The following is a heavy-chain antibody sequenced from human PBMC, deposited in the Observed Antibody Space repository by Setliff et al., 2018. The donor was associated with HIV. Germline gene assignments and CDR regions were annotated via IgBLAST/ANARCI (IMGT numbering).Heavy chain of an antibody. CDR2: VNHNGNI. CDR1: GVPFSDYY. J-gene: IGHJ4*02. D-gene: IGHD2-21*02. V-gene: IGHV4-34*01. Sequence: ETLSLTCALNGVPFSDYYWNWIRQSPGKGLEWIVEVNHNGNINYNPSLKSRVTVSVDTSKPQFSLKMNSVTAADTAVYYCAITIVGVTTEMYWGQGTLVTVAS. CDR3: AITIVGVTTEMY.